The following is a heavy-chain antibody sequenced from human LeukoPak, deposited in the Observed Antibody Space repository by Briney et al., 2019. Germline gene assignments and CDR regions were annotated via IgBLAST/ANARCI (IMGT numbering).Heavy chain of an antibody. D-gene: IGHD3-10*01. Sequence: SETLSLTCTVSGGSISSYYWSWIRQPAGKGLEWIGRIYYSGSTYYNPSLKSRVTISVDTSKNQFSLKLSSVTAADTAVYYCARDYYGSGSYYNVYHYMDVWGKGTTVTVSS. CDR2: IYYSGST. CDR3: ARDYYGSGSYYNVYHYMDV. J-gene: IGHJ6*03. CDR1: GGSISSYY. V-gene: IGHV4-4*07.